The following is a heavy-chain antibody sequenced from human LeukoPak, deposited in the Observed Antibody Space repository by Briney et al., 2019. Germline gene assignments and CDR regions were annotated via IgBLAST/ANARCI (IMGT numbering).Heavy chain of an antibody. D-gene: IGHD3-10*01. CDR3: ARGSWFGELLPYDY. CDR1: GFTFSSYG. Sequence: GGSLRLSCAASGFTFSSYGMHWVRQAPGKGLEWVAFMWYDGTNKYYADSVKGRFTISRDNSKNTLYLQMNSLSAEDTAVYYCARGSWFGELLPYDYWGQGTLVTVSS. V-gene: IGHV3-30*02. CDR2: MWYDGTNK. J-gene: IGHJ4*02.